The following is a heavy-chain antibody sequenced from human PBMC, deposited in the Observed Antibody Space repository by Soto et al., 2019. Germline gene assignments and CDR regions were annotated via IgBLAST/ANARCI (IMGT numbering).Heavy chain of an antibody. V-gene: IGHV1-24*01. CDR3: ATVPYSSGWFSDLGL. J-gene: IGHJ4*02. Sequence: ASVKVSCKVSGYTLTELSMHWVRQAPGKGLEWMGGFDPEDGETIYAQKFQGRVTMTEDTSTDTAYMELSSLRSEDTAVYYCATVPYSSGWFSDLGLGGQGTLVTVSS. D-gene: IGHD6-19*01. CDR2: FDPEDGET. CDR1: GYTLTELS.